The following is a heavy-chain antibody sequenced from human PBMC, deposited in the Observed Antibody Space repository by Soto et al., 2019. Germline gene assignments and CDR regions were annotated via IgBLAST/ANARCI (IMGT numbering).Heavy chain of an antibody. CDR2: ISYDGSNK. Sequence: PGGSLRLSCAASGFTFSSYGMHWVRQAPGKGLEWVAVISYDGSNKYYADSVKGRFTISRDNSKNTLYLQMNSLRAEDTAVYYCAKVSIQLYFHYYMDVWGKGTTVTV. CDR3: AKVSIQLYFHYYMDV. V-gene: IGHV3-30*18. D-gene: IGHD5-18*01. CDR1: GFTFSSYG. J-gene: IGHJ6*03.